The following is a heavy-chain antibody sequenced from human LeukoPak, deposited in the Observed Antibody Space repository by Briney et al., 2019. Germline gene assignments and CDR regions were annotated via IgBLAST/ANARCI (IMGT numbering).Heavy chain of an antibody. V-gene: IGHV3-30-3*01. Sequence: GGSLRLSCAASGFTFSSYAMHWVRQAPGKGLEWVAVISYDGSNKYYADSVKGRFTISRDNSKNTLYLQMNSLRAEDTAVYYCARAGGAGLFDYWGQGTLVTVSS. CDR1: GFTFSSYA. CDR3: ARAGGAGLFDY. CDR2: ISYDGSNK. J-gene: IGHJ4*02. D-gene: IGHD2-15*01.